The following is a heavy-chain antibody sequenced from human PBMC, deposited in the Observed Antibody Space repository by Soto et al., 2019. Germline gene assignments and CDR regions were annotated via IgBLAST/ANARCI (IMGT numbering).Heavy chain of an antibody. CDR1: GGTFSSYA. J-gene: IGHJ6*02. D-gene: IGHD2-2*01. Sequence: QVQLVQSGAEVKKPGSSVKVSCKASGGTFSSYAISWVRQAPGQGLEWMGGIIPISDTTNYAQKFQGRVRITADDSTSTDYMELRSLRSEDTAVYYCARSQGSSTSLEIYYYYYYGMDVWGQGTTVTVSS. CDR2: IIPISDTT. CDR3: ARSQGSSTSLEIYYYYYYGMDV. V-gene: IGHV1-69*01.